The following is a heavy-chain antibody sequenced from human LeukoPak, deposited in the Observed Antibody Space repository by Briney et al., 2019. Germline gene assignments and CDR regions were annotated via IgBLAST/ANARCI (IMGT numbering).Heavy chain of an antibody. J-gene: IGHJ4*02. D-gene: IGHD6-19*01. Sequence: VASVKVSCKASGGTFISYAISWVRQAPGQGLEWMGGIIPIFGTANYAQKFQGRVTITADESTSTAYMELSSLRSEDTAVYYCARGVYGSSGFSFDYWGQGTLVTVSS. CDR1: GGTFISYA. V-gene: IGHV1-69*13. CDR2: IIPIFGTA. CDR3: ARGVYGSSGFSFDY.